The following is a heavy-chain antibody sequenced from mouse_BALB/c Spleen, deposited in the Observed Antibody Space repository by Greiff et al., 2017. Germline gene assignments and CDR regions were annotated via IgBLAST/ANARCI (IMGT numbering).Heavy chain of an antibody. Sequence: QVQLKESGPELVKPGASVKMSCKASGYTFTDYVISWVKQRTGQGLEWIGEIYPGSGSTYYNEKFKGKATLTADKSSNTAYMQLSSLTSEDSAVYFCARSLGDYWGQGTTLTVSS. CDR1: GYTFTDYV. J-gene: IGHJ2*01. CDR2: IYPGSGST. CDR3: ARSLGDY. V-gene: IGHV1-77*01.